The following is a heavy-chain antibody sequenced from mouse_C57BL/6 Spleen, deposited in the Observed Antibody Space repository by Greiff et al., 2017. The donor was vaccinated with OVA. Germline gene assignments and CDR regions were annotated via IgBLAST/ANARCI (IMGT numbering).Heavy chain of an antibody. V-gene: IGHV2-2*01. Sequence: QVQLQQSGPGLVQPSQSLSITCTVSGFSLTSYGVHWVRQSPGKGLEWLGVIWSGGSTDYTAAFISRLSISKANSKSQVFVKMNSLQADDTAIYYCARESNWYAMDYWVKEPQSPSPQ. J-gene: IGHJ4*01. CDR2: IWSGGST. D-gene: IGHD4-1*01. CDR3: ARESNWYAMDY. CDR1: GFSLTSYG.